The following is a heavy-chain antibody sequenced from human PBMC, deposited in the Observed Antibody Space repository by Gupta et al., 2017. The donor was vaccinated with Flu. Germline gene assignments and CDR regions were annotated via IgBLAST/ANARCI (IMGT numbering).Heavy chain of an antibody. J-gene: IGHJ6*02. Sequence: QVQLQESGPGLVKPSETLSLTCTVSGGSVSAYFWSWLRQSPGRGLEWIGYISYSGSTTDNPSLKSRVTISVDTSKNQFYLKLGSLTAADTAVYYCARVALTPTGSPHYYYYYGMDVWGQGTTVTVSS. CDR3: ARVALTPTGSPHYYYYYGMDV. CDR2: ISYSGST. D-gene: IGHD1-14*01. CDR1: GGSVSAYF. V-gene: IGHV4-59*02.